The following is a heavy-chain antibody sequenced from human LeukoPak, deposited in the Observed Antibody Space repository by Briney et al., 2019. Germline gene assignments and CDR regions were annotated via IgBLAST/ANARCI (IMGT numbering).Heavy chain of an antibody. Sequence: SSVKVSCKASGGAFSSYAISWVRQAPGPGLEWMGMIIPILGIANYAQKFQGRVPITAEKSTSTAYMELSSPRSEDPAVYYCARAGYTAMGYYYGMDVWGQGTTVTVSS. CDR3: ARAGYTAMGYYYGMDV. CDR2: IIPILGIA. V-gene: IGHV1-69*04. J-gene: IGHJ6*02. CDR1: GGAFSSYA. D-gene: IGHD5-18*01.